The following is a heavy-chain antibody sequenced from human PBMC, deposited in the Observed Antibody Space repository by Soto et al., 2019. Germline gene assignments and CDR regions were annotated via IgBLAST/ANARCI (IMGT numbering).Heavy chain of an antibody. V-gene: IGHV1-18*01. D-gene: IGHD3-10*01. CDR3: PGVISEWFGDSIKNYYMAV. CDR1: GYTFTSYG. CDR2: ISAYNGNT. Sequence: QVQLVQSGAEVKKPGASVKVSCKASGYTFTSYGISWVRQAPGQGLEWMGWISAYNGNTNYAQKLQGRVTMTTDTSTSPAYMELRSLRSDDTAVYYCPGVISEWFGDSIKNYYMAVWGKGTTFTVSS. J-gene: IGHJ6*03.